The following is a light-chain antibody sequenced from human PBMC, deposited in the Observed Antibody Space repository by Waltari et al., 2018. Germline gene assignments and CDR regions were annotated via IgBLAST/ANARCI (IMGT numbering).Light chain of an antibody. CDR1: RRGVGGYPY. CDR2: EVT. V-gene: IGLV2-8*01. J-gene: IGLJ1*01. Sequence: QSALTQPPSASGSPGQPVNNSCTGARRGVGGYPYVHWDHQQPGRAPKVIIYEVTRRPSGVLDCFFCSKSGSTASLFVSGLQDEDAANSYSASYAGGDTPYVFRTGTKFTVL. CDR3: ASYAGGDTPYV.